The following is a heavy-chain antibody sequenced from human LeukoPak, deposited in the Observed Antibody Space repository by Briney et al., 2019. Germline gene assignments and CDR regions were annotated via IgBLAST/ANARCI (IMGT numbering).Heavy chain of an antibody. CDR1: GGSISSYY. V-gene: IGHV4-4*07. CDR3: ARDSPLHGERGMDV. D-gene: IGHD4-17*01. J-gene: IGHJ6*02. CDR2: IYTSGST. Sequence: SETLSLTCTVSGGSISSYYWSWIRQPAGKGLEWIGRIYTSGSTNYNPSLKSRVTMSVDTSKNQFSLKLSSVTAADTAVYYCARDSPLHGERGMDVWGQGTTVTASS.